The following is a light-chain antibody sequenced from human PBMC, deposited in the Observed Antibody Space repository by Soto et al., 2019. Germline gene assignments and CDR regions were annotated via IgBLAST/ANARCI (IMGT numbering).Light chain of an antibody. CDR2: VAT. V-gene: IGKV1-39*01. Sequence: DIPLTQSPSSLSASLGDRVTISCRASQSIGTYLNWFLQKPGKAPKLLIYVATSLQSGVPSRVSGSGSGTDFALTISSLQPEDVGIYYCHQSVSTPPTFPQGTRV. CDR3: HQSVSTPPT. J-gene: IGKJ1*01. CDR1: QSIGTY.